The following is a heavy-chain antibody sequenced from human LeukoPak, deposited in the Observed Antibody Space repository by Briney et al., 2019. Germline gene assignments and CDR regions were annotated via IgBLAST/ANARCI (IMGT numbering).Heavy chain of an antibody. CDR3: ARFGGTSRARNYYSYYYMDV. CDR2: MNPNSGNT. CDR1: GYTFTSYD. V-gene: IGHV1-8*01. J-gene: IGHJ6*03. Sequence: ASVKVSCKAYGYTFTSYDINWVRQATGQGLEWMGWMNPNSGNTGYAQKFQGRVAMTRDTSISTAYMELSSLRSEDTAVYYCARFGGTSRARNYYSYYYMDVWGKGTTVTVSS. D-gene: IGHD2-2*01.